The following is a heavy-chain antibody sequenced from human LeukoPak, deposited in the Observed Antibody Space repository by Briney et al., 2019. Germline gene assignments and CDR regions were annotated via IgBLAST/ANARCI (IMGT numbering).Heavy chain of an antibody. Sequence: SETLSLTFAVSGGSISSSNCWSWVRQPPGNGLEWIGEIYHSGSTNYNPSLKSRVTISVDKSKNQFSLKLSSVTAADTAVYYCARLRYSSSWFDPWGQGTLVTVSS. CDR2: IYHSGST. D-gene: IGHD6-13*01. V-gene: IGHV4-4*02. CDR1: GGSISSSNC. J-gene: IGHJ5*02. CDR3: ARLRYSSSWFDP.